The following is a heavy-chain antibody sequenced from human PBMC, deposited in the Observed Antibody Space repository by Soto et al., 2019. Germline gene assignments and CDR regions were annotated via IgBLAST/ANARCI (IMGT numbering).Heavy chain of an antibody. J-gene: IGHJ4*02. CDR3: ARVRGGGPFDD. Sequence: LSLTCTVSGGSISSGGCYWSWSRQHPGKGLEWIGYIYYSGSTYYNPSLKSRVTISVDTSKNQFSLKLSSVAAADTAVYDCARVRGGGPFDDWGQGTLVTVSS. CDR2: IYYSGST. D-gene: IGHD1-26*01. V-gene: IGHV4-31*03. CDR1: GGSISSGGCY.